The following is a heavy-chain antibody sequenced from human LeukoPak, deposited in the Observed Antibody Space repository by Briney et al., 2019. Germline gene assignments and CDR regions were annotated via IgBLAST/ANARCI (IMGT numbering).Heavy chain of an antibody. CDR2: INHSGST. J-gene: IGHJ3*02. Sequence: SETLSLTCAVHGGSFSGYYWSWIRQPPGKGLEWIGEINHSGSTNYNPSLKSRVTISVDTSKNQFSLKLSSVTAADTAVYYCASSRGYRDAFDIWGQGTMVTVSS. CDR1: GGSFSGYY. D-gene: IGHD6-13*01. CDR3: ASSRGYRDAFDI. V-gene: IGHV4-34*01.